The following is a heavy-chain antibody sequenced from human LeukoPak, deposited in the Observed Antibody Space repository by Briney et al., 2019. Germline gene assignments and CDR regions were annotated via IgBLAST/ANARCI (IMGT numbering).Heavy chain of an antibody. J-gene: IGHJ3*01. V-gene: IGHV4-61*02. CDR2: IYTSGGT. CDR1: GGSITKLDYY. CDR3: AGRGSNSGTFDV. Sequence: PSQTLSLTCTVSGGSITKLDYYWTWIRRPAGKRLEWIGRIYTSGGTSYNPSLKTRVTLSVDRSKNQFSLNLASLTAADTALYYCAGRGSNSGTFDVWGPGTFVTVSS. D-gene: IGHD3-10*01.